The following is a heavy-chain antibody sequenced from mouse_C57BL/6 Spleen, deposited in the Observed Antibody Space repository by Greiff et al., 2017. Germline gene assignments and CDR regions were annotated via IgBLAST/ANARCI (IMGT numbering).Heavy chain of an antibody. Sequence: EVKLQQSGPELVKPGASVKISCKASGYTFTDYYMNWVKQSHGKSLEWIGDINPNNGGTSYNQKFKGKATLTVDKSSSTAYMELRSLTSEDSAVYYCAMTQPFAYWGQGTLVTVSA. CDR2: INPNNGGT. J-gene: IGHJ3*01. D-gene: IGHD2-13*01. CDR1: GYTFTDYY. V-gene: IGHV1-26*01. CDR3: AMTQPFAY.